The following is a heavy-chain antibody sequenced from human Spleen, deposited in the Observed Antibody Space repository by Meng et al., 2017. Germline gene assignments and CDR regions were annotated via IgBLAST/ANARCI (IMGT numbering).Heavy chain of an antibody. D-gene: IGHD5-12*01. J-gene: IGHJ4*02. V-gene: IGHV1-2*06. CDR3: ARVWATRQVVLDY. Sequence: QVQLVHSGSVLKKPGASVKVSCEASGYTFNGYYIYWVRQAPGQGLEWMGRINPDNGDTNFALKFQGRVNMTRDTSIRTVYMEVNSLRSDDTAVYYCARVWATRQVVLDYWGQGTLVTVSS. CDR1: GYTFNGYY. CDR2: INPDNGDT.